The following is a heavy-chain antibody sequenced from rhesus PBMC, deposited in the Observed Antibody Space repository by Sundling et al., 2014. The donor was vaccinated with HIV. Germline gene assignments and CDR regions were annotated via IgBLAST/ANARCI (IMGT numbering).Heavy chain of an antibody. V-gene: IGHV1-198*02. CDR2: IIPLVGVT. J-gene: IGHJ6*01. CDR3: ARGTVVVFTAPDYGSSYANYGLDS. Sequence: QVQLVQSGAEVKKPGASVKVSCKASGFTFGSYAINWVRQAPGQGLEWMGMIIPLVGVTNSAEKFQGRVTITADTSTSTAYMELSSLRSEDTAVYYCARGTVVVFTAPDYGSSYANYGLDSWGQGVVVTVSS. CDR1: GFTFGSYA. D-gene: IGHD2-27*01.